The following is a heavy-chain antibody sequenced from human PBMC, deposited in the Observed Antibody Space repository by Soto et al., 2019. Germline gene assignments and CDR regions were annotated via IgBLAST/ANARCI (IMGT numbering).Heavy chain of an antibody. J-gene: IGHJ6*03. V-gene: IGHV4-34*01. Sequence: SETLSLTCAVYGGSFSGYYWSWIRQPPGKGLEWIGEINHSGSTNYNPSLKSRVTISVDTSKNQFSLKLSSVTAADTAVYYCARGRYGSGSYNYYYYMDVWGKGTTVTVSS. D-gene: IGHD3-10*01. CDR2: INHSGST. CDR3: ARGRYGSGSYNYYYYMDV. CDR1: GGSFSGYY.